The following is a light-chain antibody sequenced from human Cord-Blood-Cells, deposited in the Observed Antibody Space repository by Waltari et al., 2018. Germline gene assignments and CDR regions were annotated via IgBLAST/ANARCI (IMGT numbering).Light chain of an antibody. CDR2: GAS. Sequence: EIVLTQSPATLPVSPGERATLSCRASQSVSSNLAWYQQKPGQAPRHLIYGASTRATGIPARFSGSGSGTEFTLTISSLQSEDFAVYYCQQYNNWLTFGGGTKVEIK. V-gene: IGKV3-15*01. CDR3: QQYNNWLT. CDR1: QSVSSN. J-gene: IGKJ4*01.